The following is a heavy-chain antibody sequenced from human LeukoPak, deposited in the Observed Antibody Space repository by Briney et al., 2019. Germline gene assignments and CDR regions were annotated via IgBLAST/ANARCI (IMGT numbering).Heavy chain of an antibody. CDR2: IYTSGST. CDR1: GGSISSGSYY. Sequence: PSETPSLTCTVSGGSISSGSYYWSWIRQPAGKGLEWIGRIYTSGSTNYNPSLKSRVTISVDTSKNQFSLKLSSVTAADTAVYYCARGVVVPAAIWYFDLWGRGTLVTVSS. CDR3: ARGVVVPAAIWYFDL. D-gene: IGHD2-2*02. J-gene: IGHJ2*01. V-gene: IGHV4-61*02.